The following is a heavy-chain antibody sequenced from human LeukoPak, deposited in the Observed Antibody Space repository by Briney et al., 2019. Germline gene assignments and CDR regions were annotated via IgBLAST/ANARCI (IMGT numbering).Heavy chain of an antibody. J-gene: IGHJ4*02. CDR2: INPSGGST. V-gene: IGHV1-46*01. D-gene: IGHD3-22*01. CDR3: ARDLGSSGLY. Sequence: ASVTVSCTASGYTFTSYYMHWVRQAPGQGLEWMGLINPSGGSTSYAQKFQGRVTMTRDTSTSTVYMELSSLRSEDTAVYYCARDLGSSGLYWGQGTLVTVSS. CDR1: GYTFTSYY.